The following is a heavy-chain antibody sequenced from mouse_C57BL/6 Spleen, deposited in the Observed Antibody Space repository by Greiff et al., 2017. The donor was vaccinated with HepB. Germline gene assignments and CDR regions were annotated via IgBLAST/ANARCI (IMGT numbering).Heavy chain of an antibody. V-gene: IGHV1-50*01. CDR2: IDPSDSYT. Sequence: QVQLQQPGAELVKPGASVKLSCKASGYTFTSYWMQWVKQRPGQGLEWIGEIDPSDSYTNYNQKFKGKATLTVDTSASTAYMQLSSLTSEDSAVYYCARWIYYGSSGAMDYWGQGTSVTVSS. CDR1: GYTFTSYW. D-gene: IGHD1-1*01. J-gene: IGHJ4*01. CDR3: ARWIYYGSSGAMDY.